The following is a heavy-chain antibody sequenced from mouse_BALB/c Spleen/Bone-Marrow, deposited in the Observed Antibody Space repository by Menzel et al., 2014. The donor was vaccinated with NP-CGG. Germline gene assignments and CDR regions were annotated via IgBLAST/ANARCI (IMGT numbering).Heavy chain of an antibody. V-gene: IGHV1-69*02. CDR1: GYTFTSYW. J-gene: IGHJ1*01. Sequence: VQLQESGAELVKPGAPVKLSCKASGYTFTSYWMNWVKQRPGRGLEWIGRIDPSDSETNYDQKFKDKATLTVDKSSSTAYIQLSSLTSEDSAVYYCARSHGYYPYWYFDVWGAGTTVTVSS. CDR3: ARSHGYYPYWYFDV. D-gene: IGHD2-3*01. CDR2: IDPSDSET.